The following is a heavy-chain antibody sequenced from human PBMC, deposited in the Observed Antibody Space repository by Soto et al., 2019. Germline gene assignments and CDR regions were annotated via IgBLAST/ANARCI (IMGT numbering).Heavy chain of an antibody. CDR3: AKGYCSGGSCYSVSYYMDV. D-gene: IGHD2-15*01. CDR1: GFTFSSYA. V-gene: IGHV3-23*01. Sequence: GSLRLSCAASGFTFSSYAMSWVRQAPGKGLEWVSAISGSGGSTYYADSVKGRFTISRDSSKNTLYLQMNSLRAEDTAVYYCAKGYCSGGSCYSVSYYMDVWGKGTTVTVSS. CDR2: ISGSGGST. J-gene: IGHJ6*03.